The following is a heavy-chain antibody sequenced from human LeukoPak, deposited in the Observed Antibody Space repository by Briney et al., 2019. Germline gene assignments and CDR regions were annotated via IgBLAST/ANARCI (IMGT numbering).Heavy chain of an antibody. D-gene: IGHD2-21*02. CDR3: ARVQGVVTAPDWYFDL. Sequence: GGSLRLSCAASGFTFSSYGMSWVRQAPGKGLEWVSSISSSSSYIYYADSVKGRFTISRDNAKNSLYLQMNSLRAEDTAVYYCARVQGVVTAPDWYFDLWGRGTLVTVSS. V-gene: IGHV3-21*01. J-gene: IGHJ2*01. CDR2: ISSSSSYI. CDR1: GFTFSSYG.